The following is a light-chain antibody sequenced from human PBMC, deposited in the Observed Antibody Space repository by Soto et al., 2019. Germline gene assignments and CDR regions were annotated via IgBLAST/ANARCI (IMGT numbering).Light chain of an antibody. CDR1: QSVSSSY. CDR3: QQYGSSPLLT. J-gene: IGKJ4*01. CDR2: SAS. Sequence: EIVLTQSPATLSLSPGERATLSCRTSQSVSSSYLAWYQQKPGQAPRLLIYSASSRATGIPDRFSGSGSGTDFTLTISRLEPEDFAVYYCQQYGSSPLLTFGGGTKVDIK. V-gene: IGKV3-20*01.